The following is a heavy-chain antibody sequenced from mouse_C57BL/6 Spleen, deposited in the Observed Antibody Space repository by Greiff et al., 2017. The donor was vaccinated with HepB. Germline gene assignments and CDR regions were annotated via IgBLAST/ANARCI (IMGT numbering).Heavy chain of an antibody. CDR1: GFTFSSYA. V-gene: IGHV5-9-1*02. D-gene: IGHD2-3*01. Sequence: EVQGVESGEGLVKPGGSLKLSCAASGFTFSSYAMSWVRQTPEKRLEWVAYISSGVDYIYYADTVKGRFTISRDNARNTRYLQMSSLKSEDTAMYYCTSHDGFYAMDYWGQGTSVTVSS. CDR3: TSHDGFYAMDY. CDR2: ISSGVDYI. J-gene: IGHJ4*01.